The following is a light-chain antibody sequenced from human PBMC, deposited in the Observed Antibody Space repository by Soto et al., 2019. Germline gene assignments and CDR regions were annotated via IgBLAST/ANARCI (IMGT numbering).Light chain of an antibody. CDR2: AAS. CDR3: QQSYSTPLT. Sequence: DIQMTQSPSSLSASVGDRVTITCRASQSISSYLNWYQQKPGKATKLLIYAASSLQSGVPSRFSGSGSGTDFTLTISSLQPEDFETYYCQQSYSTPLTLGQGTKVDIK. J-gene: IGKJ1*01. CDR1: QSISSY. V-gene: IGKV1-39*01.